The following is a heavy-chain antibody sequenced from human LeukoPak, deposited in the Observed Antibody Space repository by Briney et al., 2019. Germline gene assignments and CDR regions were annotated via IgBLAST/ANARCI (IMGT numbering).Heavy chain of an antibody. CDR3: ARDSLGSGWDDYYYYGMDV. V-gene: IGHV3-23*01. CDR2: ISGSGGST. CDR1: GFAFSTYS. Sequence: GGSLRLSCAASGFAFSTYSINWVRQAPGKGLEWVSAISGSGGSTYYADSVKGRFTISRDNSKNTLYLQMNSLRAEDTAVYYCARDSLGSGWDDYYYYGMDVWGQGTTVTVSS. J-gene: IGHJ6*02. D-gene: IGHD6-19*01.